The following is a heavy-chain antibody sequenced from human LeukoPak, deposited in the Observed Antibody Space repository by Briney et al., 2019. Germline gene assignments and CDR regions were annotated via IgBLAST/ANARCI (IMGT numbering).Heavy chain of an antibody. V-gene: IGHV3-21*01. CDR1: GFTFSSYS. CDR2: ISSSSSYI. Sequence: PGGSLRLSCAASGFTFSSYSMNWVRQAPGKGLEWVSSISSSSSYIYYADSAKGRFTISRDNAKNSLYLQMNSLRAEDTAVYYCARDEGGATSAFDIWGQGTMVTVSS. CDR3: ARDEGGATSAFDI. J-gene: IGHJ3*02. D-gene: IGHD1-26*01.